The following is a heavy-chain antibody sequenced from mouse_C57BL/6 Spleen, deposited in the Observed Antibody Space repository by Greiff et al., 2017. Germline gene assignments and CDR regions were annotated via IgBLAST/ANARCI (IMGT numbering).Heavy chain of an antibody. CDR1: GYTFTSYW. D-gene: IGHD1-1*01. CDR3: ARGYYGSSYWYFDV. Sequence: QVQLQQPGAELVKPGASVKMSCKASGYTFTSYWITWVKQRPGQGLEWIGDIYPGSGSTNYNEKFKSKATLTVDTSSSPAYMQLSSLTSEDSAVYYCARGYYGSSYWYFDVWGTGTTVTVSS. J-gene: IGHJ1*03. CDR2: IYPGSGST. V-gene: IGHV1-55*01.